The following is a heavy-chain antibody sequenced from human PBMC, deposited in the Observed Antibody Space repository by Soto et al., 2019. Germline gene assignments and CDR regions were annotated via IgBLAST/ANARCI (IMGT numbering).Heavy chain of an antibody. J-gene: IGHJ4*02. CDR3: ARGDMVRGVIITWYFDY. Sequence: TLSLTCAVSGCSISSGGYSWSWIRQPPGKGLEWIGYIYHSGSTYYNPSLKSRVTISVDRSKNLFSLKLSSVTAADTAVYYCARGDMVRGVIITWYFDYWGQGTLVTVSS. D-gene: IGHD3-10*01. CDR1: GCSISSGGYS. V-gene: IGHV4-30-2*01. CDR2: IYHSGST.